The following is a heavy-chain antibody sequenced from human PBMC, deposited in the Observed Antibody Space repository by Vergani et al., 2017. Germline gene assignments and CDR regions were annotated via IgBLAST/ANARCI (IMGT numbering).Heavy chain of an antibody. CDR3: ARDMVVTRMTEEKVDHYYHYGMDV. J-gene: IGHJ6*02. D-gene: IGHD4/OR15-4a*01. CDR1: GYTFTSYY. V-gene: IGHV1-46*01. CDR2: INPSGGST. Sequence: QVQLVQSGAEVKKPGASVKVSCKASGYTFTSYYMHWVRQAPGQGLEWMGIINPSGGSTSYAQKFQGRVTMTRDTSTSTVYMELSSLRSEDTDVYYCARDMVVTRMTEEKVDHYYHYGMDVWGQGTTVTVSS.